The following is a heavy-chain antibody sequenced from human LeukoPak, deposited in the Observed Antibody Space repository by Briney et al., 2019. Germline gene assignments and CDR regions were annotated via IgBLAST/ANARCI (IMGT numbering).Heavy chain of an antibody. CDR3: ARGTVTTSPFDY. CDR1: GFTFSSYA. D-gene: IGHD4-17*01. V-gene: IGHV3-30*04. Sequence: PGGSLRLSCAASGFTFSSYAMSWVRQAPGKGLEWVAVISFDGSNKYYADSVKGRFTISRDNSKNTLYLQMNSLGAEDTAIYYCARGTVTTSPFDYWGQGTLVTVSS. CDR2: ISFDGSNK. J-gene: IGHJ4*02.